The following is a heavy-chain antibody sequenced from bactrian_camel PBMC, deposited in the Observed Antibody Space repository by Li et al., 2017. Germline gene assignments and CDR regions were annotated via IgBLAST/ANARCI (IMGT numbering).Heavy chain of an antibody. CDR1: GDLYSYYC. CDR2: IYRGDGST. V-gene: IGHV3S54*01. Sequence: VQLVESGGGSVQAGRSLRLSCTVSGDLYSYYCLGWFRQAPGKEREGVAAIYRGDGSTYYADSVKGRFTISRDNAKNTLYLQMNSLKTEDTAVYYCAMLGWFAAVDRRFGLWGQGTQVTVS. J-gene: IGHJ6*01. D-gene: IGHD1*01. CDR3: AMLGWFAAVDRRFGL.